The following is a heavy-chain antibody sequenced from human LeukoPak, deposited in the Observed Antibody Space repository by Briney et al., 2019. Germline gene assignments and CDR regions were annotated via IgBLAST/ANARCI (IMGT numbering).Heavy chain of an antibody. D-gene: IGHD3-10*01. V-gene: IGHV3-48*03. J-gene: IGHJ6*03. CDR1: GFTFSSYE. Sequence: GRSLRLSCAASGFTFSSYEMNWVRQSPGKGLEWVSYISSSGSTIYYADSVKGRFTISRDNSKNTLYLQMNSLRAEDTAVYYCAKDVLTYYYGSGSYDYMDVWGKGTTVTISS. CDR3: AKDVLTYYYGSGSYDYMDV. CDR2: ISSSGSTI.